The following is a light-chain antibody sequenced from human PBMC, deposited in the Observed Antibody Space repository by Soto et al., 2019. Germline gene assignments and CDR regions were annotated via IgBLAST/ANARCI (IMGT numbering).Light chain of an antibody. Sequence: DVQMPQSPSSLSASVGDTVTITCRAGQTFNNYLNWYQHKPGKAPKLLIYAASALQTGVPSRFSASASGTDFTLTITNLQAEDFATYYCQQSYLSLQSFGQGTKLQI. V-gene: IGKV1-39*01. CDR3: QQSYLSLQS. J-gene: IGKJ2*03. CDR2: AAS. CDR1: QTFNNY.